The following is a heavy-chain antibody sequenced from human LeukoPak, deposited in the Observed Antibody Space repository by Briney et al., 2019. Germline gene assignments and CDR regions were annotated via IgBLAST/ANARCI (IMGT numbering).Heavy chain of an antibody. J-gene: IGHJ3*02. D-gene: IGHD6-13*01. Sequence: GGSLRLSCAASGFTFSSNWTHWVRQAPGKGLVWVSRIISNENSATYADSVKGRFTISRDNAKNTLYLQMNSLRAEDTAVYYCVRGGIASAFDIWGQGTMVTVSS. CDR2: IISNENSA. CDR3: VRGGIASAFDI. CDR1: GFTFSSNW. V-gene: IGHV3-74*01.